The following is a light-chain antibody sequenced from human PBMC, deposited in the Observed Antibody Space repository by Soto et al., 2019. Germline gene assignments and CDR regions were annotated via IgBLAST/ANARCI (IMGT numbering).Light chain of an antibody. CDR2: WAS. J-gene: IGKJ2*01. Sequence: DIVLTQSPDSLAVSLGGRATINCKSSQSVLYISNNKNYLAWYQQKPGQPPKLLIYWASTRESGVPDRFSGSGSGTDFTRSTSSLQAEDVAVYYCQQSYSTPYTFGQGTKLEIK. V-gene: IGKV4-1*01. CDR1: QSVLYISNNKNY. CDR3: QQSYSTPYT.